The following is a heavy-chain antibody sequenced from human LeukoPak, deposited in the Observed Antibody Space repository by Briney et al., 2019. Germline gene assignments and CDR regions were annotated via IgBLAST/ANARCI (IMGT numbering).Heavy chain of an antibody. V-gene: IGHV4-31*03. D-gene: IGHD6-13*01. CDR2: IYYSGST. J-gene: IGHJ4*02. CDR1: GGSISSGGYY. Sequence: PSETLSLTCTVSGGSISSGGYYWSWIRQHPGKGLEWIGYIYYSGSTYYNPSLKSRVTISVDTSKNQFSLKLSSVTAADTAVYYCARIDSESIAAAGTFDYWGQGTLVTVSS. CDR3: ARIDSESIAAAGTFDY.